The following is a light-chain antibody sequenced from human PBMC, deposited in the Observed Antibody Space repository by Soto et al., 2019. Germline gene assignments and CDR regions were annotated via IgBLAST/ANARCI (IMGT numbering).Light chain of an antibody. CDR1: TSYVVGHDF. Sequence: QSLMTQPASVSRSPGQSITISFSGSTSYVVGHDFVSCYQHHPGKAPKLLIFEVTNRPSGVSHRFSGSKSGNTASLTISGIQVEDEADYYCTSYSSRSPYVFGTGTKVTV. V-gene: IGLV2-14*01. CDR3: TSYSSRSPYV. J-gene: IGLJ1*01. CDR2: EVT.